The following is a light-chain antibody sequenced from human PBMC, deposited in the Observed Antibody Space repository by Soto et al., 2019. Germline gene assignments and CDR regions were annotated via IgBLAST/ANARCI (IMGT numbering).Light chain of an antibody. V-gene: IGLV2-14*01. Sequence: QSVLTQPAPVSGSPGQSITISCTGTSSDIGNYDYVSWYQQHPGKAPKLLISEVSNRPSGVSYRFAGSKSGTTASLTISGLQAEDEADYYCSSYTRTSSYVFGGGTKVTVL. CDR1: SSDIGNYDY. J-gene: IGLJ1*01. CDR2: EVS. CDR3: SSYTRTSSYV.